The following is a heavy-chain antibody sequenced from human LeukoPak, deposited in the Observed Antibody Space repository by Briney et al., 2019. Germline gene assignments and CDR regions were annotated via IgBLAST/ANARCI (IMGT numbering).Heavy chain of an antibody. CDR2: IYSGGST. Sequence: GGSLRLSCAASGFTVSSNYMSWVRQAPGKGLEWVSVIYSGGSTYYADSVKGRFTISRDDSKNTLYLQMNSLKTKDTAVYYCTTDEGIYGDYDYYYYGMDVWGQGTTVTVSS. CDR1: GFTVSSNY. D-gene: IGHD4-17*01. V-gene: IGHV3-66*01. J-gene: IGHJ6*02. CDR3: TTDEGIYGDYDYYYYGMDV.